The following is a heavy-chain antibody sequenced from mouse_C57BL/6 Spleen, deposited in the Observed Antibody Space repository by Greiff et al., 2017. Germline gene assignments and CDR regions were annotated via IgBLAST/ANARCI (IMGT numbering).Heavy chain of an antibody. J-gene: IGHJ4*01. CDR3: ARKGVRPYAMDY. CDR1: GYTFTGYW. Sequence: QVQLQQSGAELMKPGASVKLSCKATGYTFTGYWIEWVKQRPGHGLEWIGEILPGSCSTNYNEKFKGKATFTADTSSNTAYMQLSSLTTEDSAIYYCARKGVRPYAMDYWGQGTSVTVSS. CDR2: ILPGSCST. D-gene: IGHD2-14*01. V-gene: IGHV1-9*01.